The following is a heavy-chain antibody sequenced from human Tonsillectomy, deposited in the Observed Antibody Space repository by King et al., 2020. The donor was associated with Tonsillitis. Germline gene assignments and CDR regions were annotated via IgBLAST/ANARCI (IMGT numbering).Heavy chain of an antibody. D-gene: IGHD2-21*01. V-gene: IGHV3-7*01. J-gene: IGHJ3*01. Sequence: VKLVESGGGLVQPGGSLSLSCAASGFPFSSSWMSWVRQAPGRGREWVANIKEDGSETFYVDSVKGRFTISRDNAKNSLYLQMNSLRAEETAVYYCARDSGSCDGCAFDVWGQGTTVTVSS. CDR2: IKEDGSET. CDR1: GFPFSSSW. CDR3: ARDSGSCDGCAFDV.